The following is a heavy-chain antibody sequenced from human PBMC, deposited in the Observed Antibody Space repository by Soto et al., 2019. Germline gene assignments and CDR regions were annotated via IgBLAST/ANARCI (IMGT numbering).Heavy chain of an antibody. Sequence: QVQLQESGPGLVEPSQTLSLNCSVSGGSISGVGYYWSWIRQHPGKGLEWIGYIHYSGTTYYNPYIKSRLTLSVYTSKTQFSLKLTSVNAADTAVYYCAMGWPAAAGWANWFELWGQGTLVTVSS. J-gene: IGHJ5*02. CDR2: IHYSGTT. D-gene: IGHD6-13*01. CDR3: AMGWPAAAGWANWFEL. CDR1: GGSISGVGYY. V-gene: IGHV4-31*03.